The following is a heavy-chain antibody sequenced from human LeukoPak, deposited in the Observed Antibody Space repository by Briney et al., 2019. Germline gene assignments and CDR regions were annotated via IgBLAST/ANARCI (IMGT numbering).Heavy chain of an antibody. CDR3: ARWLSRGPFDY. Sequence: PGGSLRLSCAASGFTVGSNYMNWVRQAPGKGLEWVSVIYSGGSTYYADSVKGRFTISRDNSKNTLYLQMNSLRAEDTAVYYCARWLSRGPFDYWGQGTLVTVSS. CDR1: GFTVGSNY. V-gene: IGHV3-66*01. CDR2: IYSGGST. D-gene: IGHD5-24*01. J-gene: IGHJ4*02.